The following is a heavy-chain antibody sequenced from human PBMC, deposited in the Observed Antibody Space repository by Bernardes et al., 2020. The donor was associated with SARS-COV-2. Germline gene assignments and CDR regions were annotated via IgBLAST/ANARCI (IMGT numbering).Heavy chain of an antibody. CDR2: ISYDGSNK. CDR3: AKNSRRDGYNSNWFDP. Sequence: GGSLRLSCAASGFTFSSYGMHWVRQAPGKGLEWVAVISYDGSNKYYADSVKGRFTISRDNSKNTLYLQMNSLRAEDTAVYYCAKNSRRDGYNSNWFDPWGQGTLVTVSS. CDR1: GFTFSSYG. V-gene: IGHV3-30*18. D-gene: IGHD5-12*01. J-gene: IGHJ5*02.